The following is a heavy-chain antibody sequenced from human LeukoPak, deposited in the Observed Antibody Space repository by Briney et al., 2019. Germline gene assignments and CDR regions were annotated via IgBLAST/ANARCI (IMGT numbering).Heavy chain of an antibody. Sequence: SETLSLTCTVSGGSFTTQYWSWIRQPPGKGLDWIGYISYIGSTNYHPSLKSRATISIDTSKSEVSLMLTSVTAADTAVYYCASDSISMTAFDAWGQGTMVTVSS. CDR3: ASDSISMTAFDA. J-gene: IGHJ3*01. D-gene: IGHD3-22*01. V-gene: IGHV4-59*11. CDR2: ISYIGST. CDR1: GGSFTTQY.